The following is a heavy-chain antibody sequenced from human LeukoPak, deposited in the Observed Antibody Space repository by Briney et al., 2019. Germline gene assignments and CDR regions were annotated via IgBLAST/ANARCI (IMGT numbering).Heavy chain of an antibody. CDR2: MNPKSGDT. CDR1: GYIFIDYE. J-gene: IGHJ6*03. V-gene: IGHV1-8*03. CDR3: ARGRYMDV. Sequence: ASVKVSCKASGYIFIDYEINWVRQATGQGLEWMGWMNPKSGDTGYEQKFQGRVTITRNSSISTVYMELSSLRSEDTAPCYCARGRYMDVWGKGTTVTVSS.